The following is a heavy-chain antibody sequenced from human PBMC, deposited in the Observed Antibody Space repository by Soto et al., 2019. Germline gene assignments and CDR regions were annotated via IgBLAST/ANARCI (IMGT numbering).Heavy chain of an antibody. D-gene: IGHD6-19*01. CDR2: IYPGDSDT. V-gene: IGHV5-51*01. J-gene: IGHJ3*02. CDR1: GYSFTSYW. Sequence: GESLKISCKGSGYSFTSYWIGWVRQMPGKGLEWMGIIYPGDSDTRYSPSFQGQVTISADKSISTAYLQWSSLKASDTAMYYCASQNFEAVAGSSYAFDIWGQGTMVTVSS. CDR3: ASQNFEAVAGSSYAFDI.